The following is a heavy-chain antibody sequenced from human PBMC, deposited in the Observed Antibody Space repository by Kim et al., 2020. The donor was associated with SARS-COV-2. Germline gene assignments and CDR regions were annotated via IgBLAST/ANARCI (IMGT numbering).Heavy chain of an antibody. J-gene: IGHJ4*02. CDR1: GGSISSSSYY. D-gene: IGHD4-17*01. CDR3: ARASDYGGYYFDY. V-gene: IGHV4-39*01. CDR2: IYYSGST. Sequence: SETLSLTCTVSGGSISSSSYYWGWIRQPPGKGLEWIGSIYYSGSTYYNPSLKSRVNISVDTSKNQFSLKLSSVTAADTSVYYCARASDYGGYYFDYCGQG.